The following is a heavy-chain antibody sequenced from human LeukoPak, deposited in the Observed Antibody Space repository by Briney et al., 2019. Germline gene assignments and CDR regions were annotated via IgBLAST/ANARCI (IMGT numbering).Heavy chain of an antibody. Sequence: GGSLRLSCAASGFTVSSNFMSWVRQAPGKGLEWVSVIHSGGDTYYADPVKGRFTISRDNSKNTLYLQMNSLRAEDTAVYYCARDIGGIFDSWGQGTLVTVSP. CDR1: GFTVSSNF. D-gene: IGHD1-26*01. CDR3: ARDIGGIFDS. J-gene: IGHJ4*02. CDR2: IHSGGDT. V-gene: IGHV3-53*01.